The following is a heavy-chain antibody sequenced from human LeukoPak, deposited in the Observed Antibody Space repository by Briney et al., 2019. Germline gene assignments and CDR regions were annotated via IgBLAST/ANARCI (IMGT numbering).Heavy chain of an antibody. CDR3: ARDRNSRNRVGEVYYFDS. Sequence: GGSLRLSCAVWGFTVRSSYVRWVRRARGKGLEGVSVTYSGGYTYYADSAKGRLTICRDNSKNPLYLPMDSLRPEDTAVYYCARDRNSRNRVGEVYYFDSWGQGTLVTVSS. J-gene: IGHJ4*02. V-gene: IGHV3-66*01. CDR1: GFTVRSSY. CDR2: TYSGGYT. D-gene: IGHD3-16*01.